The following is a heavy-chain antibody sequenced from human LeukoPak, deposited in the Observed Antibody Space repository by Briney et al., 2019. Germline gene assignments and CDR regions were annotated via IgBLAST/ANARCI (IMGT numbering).Heavy chain of an antibody. D-gene: IGHD2-2*01. CDR1: GFTFSSDV. CDR2: IRGGGGSG. Sequence: GGSLRLSCTASGFTFSSDVMNWVRQAPGKGLEWVSGIRGGGGSGYYADSVKGRFTVSRDHIENTMFLQMSSLRVDDTAVYYCVKGRYTSSTFDSWGQGTLVTVSS. J-gene: IGHJ4*02. V-gene: IGHV3-23*01. CDR3: VKGRYTSSTFDS.